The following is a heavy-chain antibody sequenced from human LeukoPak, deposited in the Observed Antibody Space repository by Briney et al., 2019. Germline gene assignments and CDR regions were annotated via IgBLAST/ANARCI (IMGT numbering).Heavy chain of an antibody. CDR2: ITSSGTTI. Sequence: GGSLRLSCAVSGFTFSDYYMSWIRQAPGKGLECVSYITSSGTTIYYADSVKGRFTISRDNAKNSLYLQMNSLRAEDTAVYYCAKDGRITMIVVVIPVGFDYWGQGTLVTVSS. D-gene: IGHD3-22*01. CDR1: GFTFSDYY. V-gene: IGHV3-11*04. CDR3: AKDGRITMIVVVIPVGFDY. J-gene: IGHJ4*02.